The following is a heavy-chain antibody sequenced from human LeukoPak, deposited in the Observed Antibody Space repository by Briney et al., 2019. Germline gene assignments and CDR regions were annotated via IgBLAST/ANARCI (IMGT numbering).Heavy chain of an antibody. D-gene: IGHD3-10*01. V-gene: IGHV4-38-2*01. CDR3: ARYGHWFDP. J-gene: IGHJ5*02. Sequence: SKTLSLTCAVSGYSISSGYYWGWIRQPPGKGLEYIGSVHHSADTYYNPSLKSRVTMSIDTSKNQFSLKLNSVTAADTAVYYCARYGHWFDPWGQGTLATVSS. CDR2: VHHSADT. CDR1: GYSISSGYY.